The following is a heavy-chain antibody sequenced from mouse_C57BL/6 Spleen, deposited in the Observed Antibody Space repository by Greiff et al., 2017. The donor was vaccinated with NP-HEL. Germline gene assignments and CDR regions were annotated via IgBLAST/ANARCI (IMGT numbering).Heavy chain of an antibody. Sequence: VQLQQPGAELVKPGASVKMSCKASGYTFTSYWITWVKQRPGQGLEWIGDIYPGSGSTNYNEKFKSKATLTVDTSSSTAYMQLSSLTSDDSAVYYCVYDGYRYFDVWGTGTTVTVSS. CDR1: GYTFTSYW. J-gene: IGHJ1*03. V-gene: IGHV1-55*01. D-gene: IGHD2-3*01. CDR2: IYPGSGST. CDR3: VYDGYRYFDV.